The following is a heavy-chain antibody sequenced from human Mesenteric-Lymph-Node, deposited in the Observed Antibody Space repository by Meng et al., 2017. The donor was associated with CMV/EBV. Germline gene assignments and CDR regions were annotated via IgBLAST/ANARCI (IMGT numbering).Heavy chain of an antibody. D-gene: IGHD6-13*01. J-gene: IGHJ4*02. Sequence: SLKISCAASGFTFDDYAMHWVRQAPGKGLEWVSGISWNSGSVGYADSVKGRFTISRDNAKNSLYLQMNSLRAEDTAVYYCAREQQQLVMYYFDYWGQGTLVTVSS. CDR3: AREQQQLVMYYFDY. CDR1: GFTFDDYA. V-gene: IGHV3-9*01. CDR2: ISWNSGSV.